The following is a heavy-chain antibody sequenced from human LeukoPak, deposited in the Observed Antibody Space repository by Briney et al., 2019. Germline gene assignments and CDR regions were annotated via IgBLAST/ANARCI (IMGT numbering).Heavy chain of an antibody. CDR2: INAGNGNT. CDR1: GYTFTSYA. CDR3: ARGRPSAARTFDY. Sequence: ASVTVSCKASGYTFTSYAMHWVRQAPGQRLEWMGWINAGNGNTKYSQEFQGRVTITRDTSASTAYMELSSLRSEDMAVYYCARGRPSAARTFDYWGQGTLVTVSS. V-gene: IGHV1-3*03. D-gene: IGHD6-13*01. J-gene: IGHJ4*02.